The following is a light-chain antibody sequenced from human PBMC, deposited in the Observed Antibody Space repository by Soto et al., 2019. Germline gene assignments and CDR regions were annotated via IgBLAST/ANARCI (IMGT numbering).Light chain of an antibody. V-gene: IGLV2-14*01. J-gene: IGLJ2*01. CDR3: SSFASNRDVV. CDR1: SSDVGGYNY. CDR2: EDS. Sequence: QSALTQPASVSGSPGQSITISCTGTSSDVGGYNYVSWYQQHPGKAPILMIYEDSNRPSGVSNRFSGSKSGNTASLTISGLQAEDEAVYFCSSFASNRDVVFGGGTKLTV.